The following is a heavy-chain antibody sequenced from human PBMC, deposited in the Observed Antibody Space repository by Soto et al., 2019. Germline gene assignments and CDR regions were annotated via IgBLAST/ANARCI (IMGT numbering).Heavy chain of an antibody. CDR1: GYSFSTYW. V-gene: IGHV5-51*01. D-gene: IGHD3-10*01. CDR3: ARLPQFLWFGALTSRAYYFNY. J-gene: IGHJ4*02. Sequence: EVQLVQSGAEVKTPGESLRISCTGAGYSFSTYWIACLRHMPGKGLEWMGIIYPGDSDTRYSPSFQGQVTISADTSTKTAYLQWSSLKASDTAIYYCARLPQFLWFGALTSRAYYFNYWGPGTLVTVSS. CDR2: IYPGDSDT.